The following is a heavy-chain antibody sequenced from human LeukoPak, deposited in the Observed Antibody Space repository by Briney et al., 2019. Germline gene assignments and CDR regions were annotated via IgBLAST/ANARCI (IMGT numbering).Heavy chain of an antibody. D-gene: IGHD6-6*01. J-gene: IGHJ4*02. CDR1: GFTVSSNS. CDR2: IYSDNT. CDR3: ANRGSSISLR. V-gene: IGHV3-53*01. Sequence: GGSLRLSCTVSGFTVSSNSMSWVRQAPGKGLEWVSFIYSDNTHYSDSVKGRFTISRDNSKSTLYLQMNSLRAEDTAVYYCANRGSSISLRWGQGTLVTVSS.